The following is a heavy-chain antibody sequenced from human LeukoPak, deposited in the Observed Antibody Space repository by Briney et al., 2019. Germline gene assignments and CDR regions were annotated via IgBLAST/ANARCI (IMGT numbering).Heavy chain of an antibody. CDR1: GFTFSNYW. V-gene: IGHV3-74*01. Sequence: GGSLRLSCAASGFTFSNYWMHWVRQAPGKGLVWVSRIKSDGTITSYADSVKGRFTISRDNAKNTLYLQMNSLRGEDTAVYYCAKHGEAYADSKTDYWGQGTLVTVSS. CDR2: IKSDGTIT. J-gene: IGHJ4*02. D-gene: IGHD4-17*01. CDR3: AKHGEAYADSKTDY.